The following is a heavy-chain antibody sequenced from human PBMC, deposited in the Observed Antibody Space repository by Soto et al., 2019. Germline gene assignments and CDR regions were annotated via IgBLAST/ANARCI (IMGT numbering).Heavy chain of an antibody. CDR2: IYYSGST. CDR3: ARGSGIAARRGPVDY. V-gene: IGHV4-31*03. D-gene: IGHD6-6*01. CDR1: GGSISSGGYY. J-gene: IGHJ4*02. Sequence: TLSLTCTVSGGSISSGGYYWSWIRQHPGKGLEWIGYIYYSGSTYYNPSLKSRVTISVDTSKNQFSLKLSSVTAADTAVYYCARGSGIAARRGPVDYWGQGTLVTVSS.